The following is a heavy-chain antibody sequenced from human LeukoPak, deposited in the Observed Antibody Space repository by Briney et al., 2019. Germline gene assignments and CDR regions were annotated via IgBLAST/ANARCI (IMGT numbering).Heavy chain of an antibody. J-gene: IGHJ4*02. V-gene: IGHV1-24*01. D-gene: IGHD5-24*01. CDR2: FDPEDGET. Sequence: ASVKVSCKVSGYTLTELSMHWVRQAPGKGLEWMGGFDPEDGETMYAQKFQGRVTLTEDTSTDTAYMELSSLRSEDTAVYYCATDRGGGYNYFDSWGQGTLVTVSS. CDR3: ATDRGGGYNYFDS. CDR1: GYTLTELS.